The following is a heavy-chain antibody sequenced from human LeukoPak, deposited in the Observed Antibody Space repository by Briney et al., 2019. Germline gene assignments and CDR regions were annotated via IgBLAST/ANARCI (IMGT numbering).Heavy chain of an antibody. Sequence: GESLRLSCAASGFTFSTYGMHWVRQAPGKGLEYVSAISSNGGSTYYANSVKGRFTISRDNSKNTLYLQMGSLRAEDMAVYYCARVPIAAAGPYYFDYWGQGTLVTVSS. CDR3: ARVPIAAAGPYYFDY. V-gene: IGHV3-64*01. CDR2: ISSNGGST. CDR1: GFTFSTYG. D-gene: IGHD6-13*01. J-gene: IGHJ4*02.